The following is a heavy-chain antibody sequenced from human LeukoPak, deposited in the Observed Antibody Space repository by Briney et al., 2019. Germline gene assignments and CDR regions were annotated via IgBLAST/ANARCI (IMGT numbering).Heavy chain of an antibody. CDR1: GFTFSSYS. Sequence: PGGSLRLSCAASGFTFSSYSMNWVRQAPGKGLEWVSSISSSSSYIYYADSVKGLFTISRDNAKNSLYLQMNSLRAEDTAVYYCARIHDYGDLDAFDIWGQGTMVTVSS. D-gene: IGHD4/OR15-4a*01. CDR3: ARIHDYGDLDAFDI. J-gene: IGHJ3*02. CDR2: ISSSSSYI. V-gene: IGHV3-21*01.